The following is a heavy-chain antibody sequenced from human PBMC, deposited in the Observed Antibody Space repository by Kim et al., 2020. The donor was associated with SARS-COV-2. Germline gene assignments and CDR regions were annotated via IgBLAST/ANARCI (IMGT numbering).Heavy chain of an antibody. V-gene: IGHV1-2*02. J-gene: IGHJ5*02. CDR3: ARASGSYYEWWFDP. Sequence: ASVKVSCKASGYTFTGYYMHWVRQAPGQGLEWMGWINPNSGGTNYAQKFQGRVTMTRDTSISTAYMELSRLRSDDTAVYYCARASGSYYEWWFDPWGQGTLVTVSS. D-gene: IGHD1-26*01. CDR1: GYTFTGYY. CDR2: INPNSGGT.